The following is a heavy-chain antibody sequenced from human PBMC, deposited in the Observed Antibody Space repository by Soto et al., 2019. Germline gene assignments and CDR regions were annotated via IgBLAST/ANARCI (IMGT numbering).Heavy chain of an antibody. D-gene: IGHD3-10*01. J-gene: IGHJ6*02. CDR3: ASAARYASGTCLSYYGIDV. CDR1: GGSVSSGSYY. V-gene: IGHV4-61*01. Sequence: SETLSLTCTVSGGSVSSGSYYWRWIRQPPGKGLERIGYIYYSGGTNYNPSLKSRVTISVDTSKNQFSLKLSSVTAADTAVYYSASAARYASGTCLSYYGIDVWGQETRVTVYS. CDR2: IYYSGGT.